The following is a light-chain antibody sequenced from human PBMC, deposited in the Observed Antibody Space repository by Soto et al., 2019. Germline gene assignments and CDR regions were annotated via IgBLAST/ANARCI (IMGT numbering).Light chain of an antibody. Sequence: DIVMTQSPDSLAVSLGERATINCKSSQSVLYSSNNKNYLAWYQQKPGQPPKLLIYLASTRESGVPDRFSGSGSCTDFTFTLSSLQAEDGAVYYCQQYYITPPWTFGQGTKVEIK. V-gene: IGKV4-1*01. CDR1: QSVLYSSNNKNY. CDR2: LAS. CDR3: QQYYITPPWT. J-gene: IGKJ1*01.